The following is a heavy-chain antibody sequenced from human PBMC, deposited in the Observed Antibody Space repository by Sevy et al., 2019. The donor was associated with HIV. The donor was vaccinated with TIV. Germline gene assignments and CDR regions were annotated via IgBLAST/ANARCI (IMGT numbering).Heavy chain of an antibody. CDR2: ISYEGRNK. J-gene: IGHJ6*02. CDR1: GFTLSRYA. V-gene: IGHV3-30*04. CDR3: ERDLERSDAGLVVFYYYGMDV. D-gene: IGHD3-9*01. Sequence: GGSLRLSCAASGFTLSRYAMHWVRQAPGKGLEWVALISYEGRNKFYADSVKGRFTISKDNSENGLYLQMNSLRPEDEAVTYCERDLERSDAGLVVFYYYGMDVWGQGTTVTVSS.